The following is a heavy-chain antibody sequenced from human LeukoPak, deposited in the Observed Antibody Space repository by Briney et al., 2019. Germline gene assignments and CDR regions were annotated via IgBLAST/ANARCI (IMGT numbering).Heavy chain of an antibody. CDR2: ISSSSSTL. V-gene: IGHV3-48*01. D-gene: IGHD3-10*01. J-gene: IGHJ6*03. CDR3: ARDLWAYGSGLLYYHYYLDV. Sequence: GGSLRLSCAASGFTFSTYSMNWVRQAPGKGLEWVSYISSSSSTLYYADSVKGRFTISRDNAKNSLHLQMSSLRAEDTAVYYCARDLWAYGSGLLYYHYYLDVWGKGTTVTVSS. CDR1: GFTFSTYS.